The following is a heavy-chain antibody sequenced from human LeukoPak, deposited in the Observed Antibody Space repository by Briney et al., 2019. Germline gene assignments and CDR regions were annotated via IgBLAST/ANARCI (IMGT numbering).Heavy chain of an antibody. J-gene: IGHJ4*02. CDR2: ISYDGSNK. D-gene: IGHD2-2*01. Sequence: HPGGSLRLSCAASGFTFSSYGMHWVRQAPGKGLEWVAVISYDGSNKYYADSVKGRFTISRDNSKNTLYLQMESLRVEDTGLYYCTWGSSLFDYWGQGTLVTVSS. CDR1: GFTFSSYG. V-gene: IGHV3-30*03. CDR3: TWGSSLFDY.